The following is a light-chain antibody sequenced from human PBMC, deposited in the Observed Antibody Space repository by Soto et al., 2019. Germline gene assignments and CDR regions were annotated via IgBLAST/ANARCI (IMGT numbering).Light chain of an antibody. J-gene: IGLJ1*01. CDR3: CLYVGGRTYV. CDR1: VGL. Sequence: QSVLTQPASVSGSPGQSITISCTGTVGLVSWYQQHPGKVPKLIIYDDTKRPSGVSSRFSGSKSGNTASLTISGLQTEDEADYCCCLYVGGRTYVFGTGIKVTVL. V-gene: IGLV2-23*01. CDR2: DDT.